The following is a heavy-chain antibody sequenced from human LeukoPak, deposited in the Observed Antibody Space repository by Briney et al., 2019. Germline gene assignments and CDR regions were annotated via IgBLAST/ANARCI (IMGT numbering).Heavy chain of an antibody. CDR2: ISYDGSNK. D-gene: IGHD2-15*01. J-gene: IGHJ4*02. Sequence: GGSLRLSCAASGFTFSSYAMHWVRQAPGKGLEWVAVISYDGSNKYYADSVKGRFTISRDNSKNTLYLQMNSLRAEDTAVYYCARDSPTKAISGPDYWGQGTLVTVSS. CDR3: ARDSPTKAISGPDY. CDR1: GFTFSSYA. V-gene: IGHV3-30*04.